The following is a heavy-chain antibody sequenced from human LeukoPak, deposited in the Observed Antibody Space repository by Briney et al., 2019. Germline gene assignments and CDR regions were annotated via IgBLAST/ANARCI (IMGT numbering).Heavy chain of an antibody. CDR1: GFTFSSYA. J-gene: IGHJ4*02. D-gene: IGHD3-10*01. CDR3: ARPLMVREHNPLDY. V-gene: IGHV3-30*04. Sequence: GGSLRLSCAASGFTFSSYAMHWVRQAPGKGLEWVAVISYDGSNKYYADSVKGRFTIPRDNSKNTLYLQMNSLRAEDTAVYYCARPLMVREHNPLDYWGQGTLVTVSS. CDR2: ISYDGSNK.